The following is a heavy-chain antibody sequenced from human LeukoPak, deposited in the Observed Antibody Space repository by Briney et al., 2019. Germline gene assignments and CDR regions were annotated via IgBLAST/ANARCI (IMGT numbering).Heavy chain of an antibody. CDR2: IYYSGGT. V-gene: IGHV4-39*02. D-gene: IGHD4-17*01. CDR3: ASDDYGDLVNAFDI. Sequence: SETLSLTCTVSGGSISSSSYYWGWIRQPPGKGLEWIGSIYYSGGTYYNPSLKSRVTISADTSKNHFSLKLTSVTAADTAVYYCASDDYGDLVNAFDIWGQGTMVTVSS. CDR1: GGSISSSSYY. J-gene: IGHJ3*02.